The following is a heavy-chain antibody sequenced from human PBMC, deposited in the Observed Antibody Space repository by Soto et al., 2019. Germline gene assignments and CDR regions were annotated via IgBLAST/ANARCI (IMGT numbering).Heavy chain of an antibody. CDR2: VFYSGAT. D-gene: IGHD3-10*01. CDR3: ARAGFSYGHLLF. J-gene: IGHJ4*02. Sequence: PLEIRSLAYSVSGGPIRTGDYYWHWIRQPPGKGLDWIRYVFYSGATNYSPSLKSRAAISMDTSKNQFSPSLTSVTAADTAVYYCARAGFSYGHLLFWGQG. CDR1: GGPIRTGDYY. V-gene: IGHV4-30-4*01.